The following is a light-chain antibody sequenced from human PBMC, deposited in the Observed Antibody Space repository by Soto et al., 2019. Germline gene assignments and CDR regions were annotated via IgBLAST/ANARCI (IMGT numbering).Light chain of an antibody. Sequence: IQLTQSPSSLSASGGERAPITCRASQGIRSYLAWYQQKPGEAPKLLISIASILQSGVPSRFSGSGSGTDFVLTISSLQPEDSATYYCQQLDSMPITFGQGTRLEIK. CDR3: QQLDSMPIT. CDR2: IAS. CDR1: QGIRSY. V-gene: IGKV1-9*01. J-gene: IGKJ5*01.